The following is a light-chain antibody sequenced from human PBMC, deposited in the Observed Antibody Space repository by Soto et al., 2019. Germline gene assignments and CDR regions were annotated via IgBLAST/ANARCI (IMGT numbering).Light chain of an antibody. Sequence: QSVLTQPPSASGSPGQSVAISCTETSSDVGGYNFVSWYQQHPGKAPKLMIYEVNKRPSGVPDRFSGSKSGNTASLTVSGLQAEDEAYYYCSSYAGSSNVFGTGTKVTVL. CDR3: SSYAGSSNV. CDR2: EVN. V-gene: IGLV2-8*01. CDR1: SSDVGGYNF. J-gene: IGLJ1*01.